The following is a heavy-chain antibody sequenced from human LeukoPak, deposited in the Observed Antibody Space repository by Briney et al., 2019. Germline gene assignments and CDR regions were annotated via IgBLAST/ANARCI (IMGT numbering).Heavy chain of an antibody. CDR2: IYYSGST. D-gene: IGHD3-22*01. CDR1: GGSISSGDYY. V-gene: IGHV4-30-4*01. CDR3: AFKPRYYYDSSGYY. J-gene: IGHJ4*02. Sequence: SETLSLTCTVSGGSISSGDYYWSWIRQPPGKGLEWIGYIYYSGSTYYNPPLKSRVTISVDTSKNQFSLKLSSVTAADTAVYYCAFKPRYYYDSSGYYWGQGTLVTVSS.